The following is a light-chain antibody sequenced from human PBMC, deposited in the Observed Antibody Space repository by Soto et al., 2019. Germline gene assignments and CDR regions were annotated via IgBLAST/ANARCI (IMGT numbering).Light chain of an antibody. V-gene: IGKV1-5*03. CDR2: KAS. CDR1: QSISSW. CDR3: QQRKNWPRT. J-gene: IGKJ1*01. Sequence: DIHMTQSPSTLSASVGDRVTITCRASQSISSWLAWYQQKPGKAPKLLIYKASSLESGVPSRFSGSGSGTEFTLTISSLEPEDFAVYYCQQRKNWPRTFGQGTKVDIK.